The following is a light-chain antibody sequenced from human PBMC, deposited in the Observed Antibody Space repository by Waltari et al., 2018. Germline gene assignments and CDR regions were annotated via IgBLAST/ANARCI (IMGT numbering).Light chain of an antibody. CDR2: DDS. Sequence: SYVVTQPPSVSVAPGKTARITCEGNNIGSKSVHWYQQKPGQAPVLVVYDDSDRPPGAPERFSGSHPGNTATRTIRRVEAGDEAAYFCQVWDSSSDHPRVVFGGGTKLTVL. CDR1: NIGSKS. J-gene: IGLJ2*01. V-gene: IGLV3-21*03. CDR3: QVWDSSSDHPRVV.